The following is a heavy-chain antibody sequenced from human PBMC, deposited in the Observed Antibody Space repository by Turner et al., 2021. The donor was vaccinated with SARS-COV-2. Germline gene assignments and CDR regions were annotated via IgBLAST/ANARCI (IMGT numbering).Heavy chain of an antibody. D-gene: IGHD2-8*02. CDR2: ISGNSDSI. J-gene: IGHJ5*02. CDR1: GFTFDDYA. CDR3: AKDSGVDYTGTLGS. V-gene: IGHV3-9*01. Sequence: EVQLVDSGGGLVQPGGSLILACAASGFTFDDYAMHWGRQAPGKGLEWVSGISGNSDSIGYAGSVKGRFIISRDNAKNSLYLQMNSLRAEDTALYYCAKDSGVDYTGTLGSWGQGTLVTVSS.